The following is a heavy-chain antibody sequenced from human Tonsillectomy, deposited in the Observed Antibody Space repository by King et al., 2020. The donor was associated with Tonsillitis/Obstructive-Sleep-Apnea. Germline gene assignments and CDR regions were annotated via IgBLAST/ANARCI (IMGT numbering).Heavy chain of an antibody. V-gene: IGHV3-20*04. D-gene: IGHD3-22*01. CDR3: ARKRRGYYDSSGYPSFDY. CDR1: GFTFDDYG. Sequence: QLVQSGGGVVRPGGSLRLSCAASGFTFDDYGMSWVRQAPGKGLEWVSGINWNGGSTGYADSVKGRFTISRDNAKNTLYLQMNSLRAEDTALYYCARKRRGYYDSSGYPSFDYWGQGTLVTVSS. CDR2: INWNGGST. J-gene: IGHJ4*02.